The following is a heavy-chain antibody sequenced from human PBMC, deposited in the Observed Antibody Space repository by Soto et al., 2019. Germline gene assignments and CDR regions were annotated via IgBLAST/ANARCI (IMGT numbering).Heavy chain of an antibody. CDR2: IYSGDTT. CDR3: ARDPRTLCGMDV. V-gene: IGHV3-53*01. CDR1: GFTVSSNY. J-gene: IGHJ6*02. Sequence: EVQLVESGGGLIQPGGSLRLSCAASGFTVSSNYMSWVRQAPGKGLEWVSVIYSGDTTYYADSVKGRFTISRDHSKNTLYRQMNSLRAGATDVYYCARDPRTLCGMDVWGQGTTVTVS.